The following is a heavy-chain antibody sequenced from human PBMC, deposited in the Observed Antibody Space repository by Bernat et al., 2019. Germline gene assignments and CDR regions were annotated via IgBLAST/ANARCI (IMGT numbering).Heavy chain of an antibody. V-gene: IGHV3-73*01. CDR1: GFTFSGSA. CDR2: IRSKANNYAT. CDR3: TKGVLAAAGTVY. D-gene: IGHD6-13*01. J-gene: IGHJ4*02. Sequence: EVQLVESGGALVQPGGSLKLSCAASGFTFSGSATHWVRQASGKGLEWVGRIRSKANNYATEYAASVKGRFTISRDDSKNMAYLQMDSLKTEDAAMYYCTKGVLAAAGTVYWGQGTLVTVSS.